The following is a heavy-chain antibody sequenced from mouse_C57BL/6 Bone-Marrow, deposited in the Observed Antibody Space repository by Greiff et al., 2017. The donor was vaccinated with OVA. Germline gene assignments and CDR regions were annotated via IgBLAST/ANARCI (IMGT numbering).Heavy chain of an antibody. Sequence: DVKLQESGPGLVKPSQSLSLTCSVTGYSITSGYYWNWIRQFPGNKLEWMGYISYDGSNNYNPSLKNRISITRDTSKNQFFLKLNSVTTEDTATYYCARALGYWGQGTTLTVSS. CDR3: ARALGY. CDR2: ISYDGSN. V-gene: IGHV3-6*01. J-gene: IGHJ2*01. CDR1: GYSITSGYY.